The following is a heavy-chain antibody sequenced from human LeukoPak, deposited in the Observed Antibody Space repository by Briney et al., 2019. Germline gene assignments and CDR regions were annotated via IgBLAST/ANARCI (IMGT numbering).Heavy chain of an antibody. D-gene: IGHD2-21*01. Sequence: GGSLRLSCAASGFTFSSYSMNWVRQAPGKGLEWVSSISSSSSYIYYADSVKGRFTISRDNAKNSLYLQMNSLTTDDTALYYCATEHSRYFDYWGQGTLVTVSS. CDR3: ATEHSRYFDY. V-gene: IGHV3-21*04. CDR2: ISSSSSYI. J-gene: IGHJ4*02. CDR1: GFTFSSYS.